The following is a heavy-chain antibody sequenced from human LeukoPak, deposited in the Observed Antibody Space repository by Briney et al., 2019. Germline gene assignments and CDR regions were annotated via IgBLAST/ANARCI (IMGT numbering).Heavy chain of an antibody. J-gene: IGHJ4*02. CDR1: GFTFSSNG. Sequence: PGGSLRLSCAASGFTFSSNGTHWVRQAPGSGLEWVALVWYDGSNKYYADSVKGRFTISRDNSKNTLYLQMNSLRAEDTAVYYCARDLSWGYYDSTPTPGYWGQGTLVTVSS. D-gene: IGHD3-22*01. CDR3: ARDLSWGYYDSTPTPGY. V-gene: IGHV3-30*02. CDR2: VWYDGSNK.